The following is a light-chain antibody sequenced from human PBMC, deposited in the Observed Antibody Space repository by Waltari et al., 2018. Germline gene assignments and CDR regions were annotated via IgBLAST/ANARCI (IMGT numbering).Light chain of an antibody. CDR3: QQFYSVPVT. V-gene: IGKV4-1*01. CDR2: WAS. J-gene: IGKJ5*01. Sequence: DIVMTKSPDSLAVSLSERATINCKSSQSLLSSATNKDHLAWYQQKPAQPPKLLIYWASTRKSGVPDRFSGSGSGTDFTLTISNLQAEDVAVYYCQQFYSVPVTFGQGTRLEIK. CDR1: QSLLSSATNKDH.